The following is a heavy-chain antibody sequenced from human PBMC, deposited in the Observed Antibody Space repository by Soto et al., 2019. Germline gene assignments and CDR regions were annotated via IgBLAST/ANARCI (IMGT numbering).Heavy chain of an antibody. V-gene: IGHV4-34*01. Sequence: SETLSLTCAVYGGSFSGYYWSWIRQPPGKGLEWIGEINHSGSTNYNPSLKSRVTISVDTSKNQFSLKLSSVTAADTAVYYCARGGTIFGVVILESGNRFDPWGQGTLVTVSS. CDR1: GGSFSGYY. CDR3: ARGGTIFGVVILESGNRFDP. CDR2: INHSGST. J-gene: IGHJ5*02. D-gene: IGHD3-3*01.